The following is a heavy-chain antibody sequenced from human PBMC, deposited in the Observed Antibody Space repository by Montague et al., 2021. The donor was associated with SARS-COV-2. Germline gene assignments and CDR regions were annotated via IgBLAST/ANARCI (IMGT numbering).Heavy chain of an antibody. J-gene: IGHJ6*02. CDR3: ARARGIGNYYYGMDV. D-gene: IGHD2-21*01. V-gene: IGHV3-21*01. CDR1: GFTFSSYS. Sequence: SLRLSCAASGFTFSSYSMNWVRQTPGKGLEWVSSISSSSSYIYYTDSVKGRFTISRDNAKNSLYLQMNSLRAEDTAVYCCARARGIGNYYYGMDVWGQGTTLTVSS. CDR2: ISSSSSYI.